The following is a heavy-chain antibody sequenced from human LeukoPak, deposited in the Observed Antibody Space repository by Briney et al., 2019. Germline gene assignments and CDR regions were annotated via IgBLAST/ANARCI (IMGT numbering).Heavy chain of an antibody. J-gene: IGHJ4*02. CDR2: ISYDGSNK. V-gene: IGHV3-30-3*01. D-gene: IGHD6-13*01. CDR3: ARDRQPLAAAGLYY. Sequence: GGSLRLSCAASGFTFSNAWMSWVRQAPGKGLEWVAVISYDGSNKYYADSVKGRFTISRDNSKNTLYLQMNSLRAEDTAVYYCARDRQPLAAAGLYYWGQGTLVTVSS. CDR1: GFTFSNAW.